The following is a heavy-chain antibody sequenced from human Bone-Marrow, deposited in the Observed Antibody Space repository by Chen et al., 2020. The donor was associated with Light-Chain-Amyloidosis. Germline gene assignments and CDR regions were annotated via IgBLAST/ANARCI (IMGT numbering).Heavy chain of an antibody. Sequence: EVQLEQSGPEVKKPGESLKISCKGSGYTFPNYWIGWVRQMPGKGLECMGVIYPDDSESRYSPSFEGQVTISADKSITTAYLQWRSLKASDTAMYYCARRRDGYNFDYWGQGTLVTVSS. CDR2: IYPDDSES. CDR3: ARRRDGYNFDY. D-gene: IGHD5-12*01. V-gene: IGHV5-51*01. J-gene: IGHJ4*02. CDR1: GYTFPNYW.